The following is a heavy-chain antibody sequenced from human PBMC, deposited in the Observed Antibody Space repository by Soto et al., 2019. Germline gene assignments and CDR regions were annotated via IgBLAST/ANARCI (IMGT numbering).Heavy chain of an antibody. D-gene: IGHD3-3*01. CDR1: GGSVSSGSYY. V-gene: IGHV4-61*01. CDR3: ARGRLRFLEWFPYYYGMDV. CDR2: VYYSGST. J-gene: IGHJ6*02. Sequence: SETLSLTCTVSGGSVSSGSYYWSRIRQPPGKGLEWIGYVYYSGSTNYNPSLKSRVTISVDTSKNQFSLKLSSVTAADTAVYYCARGRLRFLEWFPYYYGMDVWGQGTTVTVSS.